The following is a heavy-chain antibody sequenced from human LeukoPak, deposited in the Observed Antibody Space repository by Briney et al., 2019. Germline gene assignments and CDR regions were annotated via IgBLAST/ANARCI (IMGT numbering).Heavy chain of an antibody. CDR3: ARLVVADSKEWFDP. CDR2: IIPIFGTT. J-gene: IGHJ5*02. V-gene: IGHV1-69*13. D-gene: IGHD2-15*01. CDR1: GGTFSSYA. Sequence: SVKVSCKASGGTFSSYAISWVRRAPEQGLDWMGGIIPIFGTTNYAQKFQGRVTITADESTSTAYMELSSLRSEDTAVYYCARLVVADSKEWFDPWGQGTLVTVSS.